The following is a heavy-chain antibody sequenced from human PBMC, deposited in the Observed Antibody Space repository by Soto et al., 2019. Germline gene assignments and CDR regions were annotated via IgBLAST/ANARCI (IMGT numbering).Heavy chain of an antibody. V-gene: IGHV1-18*01. CDR1: GYTFRTYA. Sequence: QVQLVKSGAEVMKPGASVKVSCKASGYTFRTYAINWVRQAPGQGLEWMGWIGADNGDTKIAQKDPGSICLTPDPSTSTVYMELRSLRSDEPAVYYCARDFWYEGFSRFWSGFAHPLDYWCQGTLVTVSS. D-gene: IGHD3-3*01. CDR3: ARDFWYEGFSRFWSGFAHPLDY. CDR2: IGADNGDT. J-gene: IGHJ4*02.